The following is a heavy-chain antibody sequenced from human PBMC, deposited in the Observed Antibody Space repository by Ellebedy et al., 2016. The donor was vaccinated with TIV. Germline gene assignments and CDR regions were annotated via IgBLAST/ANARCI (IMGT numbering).Heavy chain of an antibody. CDR1: GFTFSSYS. J-gene: IGHJ6*02. CDR2: ISSSSSTI. CDR3: ARDLMGYGDYYYYGMDV. D-gene: IGHD4-17*01. V-gene: IGHV3-48*02. Sequence: GESLKISCAASGFTFSSYSMNWIRQAPGKGLEWVSYISSSSSTIYYADSVKGRFTISRDNAKNSLYLQMNSLRDEDTAVYYGARDLMGYGDYYYYGMDVWGQGTTVTVSS.